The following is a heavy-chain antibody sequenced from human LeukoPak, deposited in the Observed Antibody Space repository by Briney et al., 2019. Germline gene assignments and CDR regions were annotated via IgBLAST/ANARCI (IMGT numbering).Heavy chain of an antibody. CDR1: GFSVSSNE. CDR2: VKQDGSEK. J-gene: IGHJ4*02. D-gene: IGHD3-3*01. CDR3: AREMGVAANY. Sequence: GGSLRLSCAASGFSVSSNEMSWVRQAPGKGLEWVANVKQDGSEKYYVDSVKGRFTISRDNAKNSLYLQMNSLRAEDTAVYYCAREMGVAANYWGQGTLVTVSS. V-gene: IGHV3-7*01.